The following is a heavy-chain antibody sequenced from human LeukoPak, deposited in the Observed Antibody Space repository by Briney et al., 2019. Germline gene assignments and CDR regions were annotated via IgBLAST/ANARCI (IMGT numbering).Heavy chain of an antibody. Sequence: ASVKVSCKASGYNFTIYAMHWVRQAPGQGLEWMGWINAGNGNTKYSQKFQGRVTITRDTSASTAYMELSSLRSEDTAVYYCARTRMVATTRFDYWGPGTLVTVSS. CDR1: GYNFTIYA. CDR3: ARTRMVATTRFDY. D-gene: IGHD5-12*01. CDR2: INAGNGNT. V-gene: IGHV1-3*01. J-gene: IGHJ4*02.